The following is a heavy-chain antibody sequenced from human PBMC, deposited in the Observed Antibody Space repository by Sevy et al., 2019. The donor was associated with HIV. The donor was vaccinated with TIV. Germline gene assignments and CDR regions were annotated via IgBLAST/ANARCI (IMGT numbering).Heavy chain of an antibody. J-gene: IGHJ4*02. CDR1: GFTFSSYG. CDR3: AKGVRDYYGSGTLG. CDR2: IGYDGSNK. V-gene: IGHV3-30*02. Sequence: EGSLRLSCAASGFTFSSYGMHWVLQAPGKELEWVAFIGYDGSNKYYADSVKGRFTISRDNSKNTLYLQMNSLRAEDTAVYYCAKGVRDYYGSGTLGWGQGTLVTVSS. D-gene: IGHD3-10*01.